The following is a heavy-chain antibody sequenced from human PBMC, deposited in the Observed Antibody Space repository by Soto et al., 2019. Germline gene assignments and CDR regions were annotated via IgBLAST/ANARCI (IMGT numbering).Heavy chain of an antibody. CDR2: VYHRGTT. D-gene: IGHD5-18*01. V-gene: IGHV4-59*01. CDR3: ALGGYNYGRPFDF. Sequence: KPSETLSLTCSVSGASISNYHYSWIRQSPGKGLEWIGYVYHRGTTYYTPSLKSRVNMSLDTSTNEFYLNLKSVTAADTAVYYCALGGYNYGRPFDFWGQGTLVTVS. CDR1: GASISNYH. J-gene: IGHJ4*02.